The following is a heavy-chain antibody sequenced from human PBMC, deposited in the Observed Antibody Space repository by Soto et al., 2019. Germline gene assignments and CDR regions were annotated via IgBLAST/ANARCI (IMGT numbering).Heavy chain of an antibody. CDR2: ISAFNGNT. D-gene: IGHD6-19*01. V-gene: IGHV1-18*01. J-gene: IGHJ6*03. CDR3: ARDRGVAPPVAGNTHYYYYMDV. Sequence: QDQLLQSGAEVKTPGASVTVSCKASGYSFTNYGITWVRQAPGQGLEWMGWISAFNGNTHYAQKLQGRVTMTTDASTSTAFLELRSLRSDDTAVYYCARDRGVAPPVAGNTHYYYYMDVWGKGTTVTVSS. CDR1: GYSFTNYG.